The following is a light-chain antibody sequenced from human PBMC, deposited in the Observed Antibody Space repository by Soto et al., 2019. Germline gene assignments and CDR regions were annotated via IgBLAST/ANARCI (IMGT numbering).Light chain of an antibody. V-gene: IGLV1-40*01. CDR3: QSSDSSLSAVV. Sequence: QAVVTQPPSVSGAPGQRVTISCTGSSSNIGAGYDVHWYQQLPGTAPKLLIYVNSNRPSGVPDRFSGSKSDTSASLAITGLQAEDEADYYCQSSDSSLSAVVFGGGTKLTVL. CDR1: SSNIGAGYD. CDR2: VNS. J-gene: IGLJ2*01.